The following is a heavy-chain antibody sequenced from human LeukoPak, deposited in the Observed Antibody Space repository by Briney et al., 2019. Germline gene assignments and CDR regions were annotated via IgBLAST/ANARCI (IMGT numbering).Heavy chain of an antibody. CDR2: ISWNSGSI. CDR3: AKVAAAGTVHDAFDI. D-gene: IGHD6-13*01. Sequence: GGSLRLSCAASGFTFDDYAMHWVRQAPGKGLEWVSGISWNSGSIGYADSVKGRFTISRDNAKNSLYLQMNSLRAEDTASYYCAKVAAAGTVHDAFDIWGQGTMVTVSS. J-gene: IGHJ3*02. CDR1: GFTFDDYA. V-gene: IGHV3-9*01.